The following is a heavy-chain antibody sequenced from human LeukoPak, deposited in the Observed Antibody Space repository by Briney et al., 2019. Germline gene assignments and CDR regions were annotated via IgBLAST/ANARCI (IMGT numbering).Heavy chain of an antibody. CDR3: ARAVAGNDYFDY. J-gene: IGHJ4*02. CDR1: GSSIRSSNW. CDR2: IYHSGST. V-gene: IGHV4-4*02. Sequence: SETLSLTCAVSGSSIRSSNWWSWVRQSPGKGLEWIGEIYHSGSTNYNPSLKSRVTISVDKSKNQFSLKPSSVTAADTAVYYCARAVAGNDYFDYWGQGTLVTVSS. D-gene: IGHD6-19*01.